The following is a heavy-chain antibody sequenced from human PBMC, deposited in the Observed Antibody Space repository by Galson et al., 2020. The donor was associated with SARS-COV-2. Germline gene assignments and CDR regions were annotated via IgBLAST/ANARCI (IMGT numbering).Heavy chain of an antibody. D-gene: IGHD6-19*01. V-gene: IGHV3-9*01. CDR3: AKDNYSRSSGWGYYYYYGMDV. Sequence: GGSLRLSCAASGFTFDDYAMHWVRQAPGKGLEWVSGISWNSGSIGYADSVKGRFTISRDNAKNSLYLQMNSLRAEDTALYYCAKDNYSRSSGWGYYYYYGMDVWGQGTTVTVSS. CDR1: GFTFDDYA. J-gene: IGHJ6*02. CDR2: ISWNSGSI.